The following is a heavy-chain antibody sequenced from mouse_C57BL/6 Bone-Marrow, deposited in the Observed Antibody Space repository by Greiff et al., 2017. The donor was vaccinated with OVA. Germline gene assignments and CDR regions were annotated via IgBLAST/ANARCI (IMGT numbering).Heavy chain of an antibody. CDR2: IYPGGGYT. Sequence: QVQLQQSGAELVRPGTSVKMSCKASGYSFTNYWIGWAKQRPGHGLEWIGDIYPGGGYTNYNEKLKGKATLTAAKSYSTAYMQFISLTSEASAISACANWGLRHFDYWGQGTTLTVSS. J-gene: IGHJ2*01. D-gene: IGHD2-4*01. CDR1: GYSFTNYW. V-gene: IGHV1-63*01. CDR3: ANWGLRHFDY.